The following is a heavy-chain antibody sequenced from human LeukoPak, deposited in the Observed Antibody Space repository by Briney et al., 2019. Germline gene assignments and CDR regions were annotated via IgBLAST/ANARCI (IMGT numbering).Heavy chain of an antibody. CDR3: ARVRVRGIIGY. CDR1: GGSISSSNW. D-gene: IGHD3-10*01. J-gene: IGHJ4*02. V-gene: IGHV4-4*02. CDR2: IYHSGST. Sequence: PSETLSLTCAVSGGSISSSNWWSWVRQPPGKGLEWIGEIYHSGSTNYNPSLKSRVTISVDTSKNQFSLKLSSVTAADTAVYYCARVRVRGIIGYWGQGTLVTVSS.